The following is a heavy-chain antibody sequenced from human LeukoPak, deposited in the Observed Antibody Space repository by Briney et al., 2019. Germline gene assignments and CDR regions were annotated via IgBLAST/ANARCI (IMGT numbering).Heavy chain of an antibody. D-gene: IGHD1-1*01. CDR3: ARDRGAYSYYYYGVDV. CDR2: VSSGSSYI. J-gene: IGHJ6*02. CDR1: GFTFSTYS. Sequence: GGSLRLSCTASGFTFSTYSMNWVRQAPGKGLEWVSSVSSGSSYIYYADSVKGRFTISRDNAKTSLYLQMNSLRAEDTAVYYCARDRGAYSYYYYGVDVWGQGTTVTVSS. V-gene: IGHV3-21*01.